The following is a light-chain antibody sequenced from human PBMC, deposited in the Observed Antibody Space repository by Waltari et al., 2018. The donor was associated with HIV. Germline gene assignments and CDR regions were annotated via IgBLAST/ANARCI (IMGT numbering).Light chain of an antibody. CDR2: GKN. V-gene: IGLV3-19*01. J-gene: IGLJ1*01. CDR1: NPRTHY. CDR3: KTRDRSGNLYV. Sequence: SSELTQDPAVSVALGQTVKITCQGDNPRTHYASWYQQKPGQAPVLVSYGKNRRPSEIPDRFSSSASRNKAFLTITGAQAEDEAEYYCKTRDRSGNLYVFGTGTTVTVL.